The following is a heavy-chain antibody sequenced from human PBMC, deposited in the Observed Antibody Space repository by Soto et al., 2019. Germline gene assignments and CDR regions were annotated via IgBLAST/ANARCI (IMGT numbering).Heavy chain of an antibody. CDR3: ARDHHYGDSWGFDY. V-gene: IGHV4-4*02. CDR2: IYHGGNI. D-gene: IGHD3-16*01. J-gene: IGHJ4*02. CDR1: WGSIKNDDG. Sequence: VSWGSIKNDDGCHMVQKTPGKGLEWIGEIYHGGNIIYNPSFKSRVTISMDKSKNQFSLNLFSVTAADTAVYYCARDHHYGDSWGFDYWGQGALVTVSS.